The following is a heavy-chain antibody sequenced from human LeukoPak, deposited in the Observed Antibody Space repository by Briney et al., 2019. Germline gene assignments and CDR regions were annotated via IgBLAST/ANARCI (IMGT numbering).Heavy chain of an antibody. CDR2: IYSDNDK. CDR3: AHTVHTIMTNPAFLDY. Sequence: SGPTLVNPTQTLTLTCTFSGFSLTPSGVGVGWIRQPPGKALDWLAIIYSDNDKRYSPSLKNRLTLTKDTSKNQVVLTMTNMDPVDTATYYCAHTVHTIMTNPAFLDYWGQGTLVTVSS. J-gene: IGHJ4*02. D-gene: IGHD5-24*01. CDR1: GFSLTPSGVG. V-gene: IGHV2-5*02.